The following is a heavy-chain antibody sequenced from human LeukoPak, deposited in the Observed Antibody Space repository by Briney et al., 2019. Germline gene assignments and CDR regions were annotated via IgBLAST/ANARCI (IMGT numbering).Heavy chain of an antibody. J-gene: IGHJ4*02. D-gene: IGHD3-10*01. CDR1: GGTFSSYA. Sequence: SAKVSCKASGGTFSSYAISWVRQAPGQGLEWMGRIIPIFGTANYAQKFQGRVTITTDESTSTAYMELSSLRSEDTAVYYCARAGNYYGSGSYRYWGQGTLVTVSS. CDR3: ARAGNYYGSGSYRY. V-gene: IGHV1-69*05. CDR2: IIPIFGTA.